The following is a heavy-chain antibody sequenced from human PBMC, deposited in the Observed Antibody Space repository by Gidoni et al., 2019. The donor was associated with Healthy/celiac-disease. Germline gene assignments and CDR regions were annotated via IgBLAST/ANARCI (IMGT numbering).Heavy chain of an antibody. CDR2: INHSGST. V-gene: IGHV4-34*01. Sequence: QVQLQQWGAGLLKPSETLSLTCAVYGGSFSGYYWSWIRQPPGKGREWIGEINHSGSTNYSPPIKSRVTISVDTSKNQFSLKLSAVTAADTAVYYCATAWVDCSGGSCSDAFDIWGQGTMVTVSS. D-gene: IGHD2-15*01. J-gene: IGHJ3*02. CDR1: GGSFSGYY. CDR3: ATAWVDCSGGSCSDAFDI.